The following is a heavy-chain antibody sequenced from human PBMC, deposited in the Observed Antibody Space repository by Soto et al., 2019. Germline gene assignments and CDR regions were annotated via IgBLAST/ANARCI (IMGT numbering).Heavy chain of an antibody. Sequence: GGSLRLSCAVSGFTFDDYAMHWVRQAPGKGLEWVSGLSWNSGSIGYADSVKGRFTISRDNAKNSLYLQMNSLRAEDTAVYYCVKDKGSYSISAIFDYWGQGTLVTVSS. CDR1: GFTFDDYA. D-gene: IGHD6-6*01. J-gene: IGHJ4*02. CDR3: VKDKGSYSISAIFDY. V-gene: IGHV3-9*01. CDR2: LSWNSGSI.